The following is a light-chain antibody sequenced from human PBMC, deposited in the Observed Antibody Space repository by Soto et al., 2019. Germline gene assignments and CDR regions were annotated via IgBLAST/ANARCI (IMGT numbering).Light chain of an antibody. J-gene: IGKJ5*01. Sequence: IQMTLSASALAASVGGRVTITSQASQVISNYLNWYQQKPGKAPKLLIYDASNLETGVPSRFSGSGSGTDFTFSISSLQPEDIATYYCQQYDNLPITFGQGTRLEIK. CDR2: DAS. V-gene: IGKV1-33*01. CDR3: QQYDNLPIT. CDR1: QVISNY.